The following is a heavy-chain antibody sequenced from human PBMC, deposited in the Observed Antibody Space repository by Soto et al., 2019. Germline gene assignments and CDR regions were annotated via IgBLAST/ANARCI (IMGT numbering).Heavy chain of an antibody. CDR1: GFAFSSYE. Sequence: GGSLRLSCAASGFAFSSYEMNWVRQAPGKGLEWVSYISSSGSTLYYADSVKGRFTISRDNAKNSLYLQMNSLRAEDTAVYYCARVQSRIAAAGTFDYWGQGTLVTVSS. D-gene: IGHD6-13*01. J-gene: IGHJ4*02. V-gene: IGHV3-48*03. CDR2: ISSSGSTL. CDR3: ARVQSRIAAAGTFDY.